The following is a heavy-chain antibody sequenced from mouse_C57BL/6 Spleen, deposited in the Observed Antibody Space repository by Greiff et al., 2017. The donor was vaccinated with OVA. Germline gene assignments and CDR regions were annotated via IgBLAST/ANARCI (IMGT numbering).Heavy chain of an antibody. J-gene: IGHJ2*01. CDR3: ARQYYGSSFDY. V-gene: IGHV5-6*01. D-gene: IGHD1-1*01. CDR2: ISSGGSYT. Sequence: EVKLMESGGDLVKPGGSLKLSCAASGFTFSSYGMSWVRQTPDKRLEWVATISSGGSYTYYPDSVKGRITISRDNAKNTLYLQMSSLKSEDTAMYYCARQYYGSSFDYWGQGTTLTVSS. CDR1: GFTFSSYG.